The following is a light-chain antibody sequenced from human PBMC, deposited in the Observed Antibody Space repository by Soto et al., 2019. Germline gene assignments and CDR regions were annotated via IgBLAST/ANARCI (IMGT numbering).Light chain of an antibody. Sequence: DIQMTQSPSSLSASVGDRVTITCRASQNIRTYLNWYQQKPGRAPKLLIHSASALPSGVPSRFSGSGSGTDFTLTISSLEPEDFAVYYCQQRSNWPPDFGQGTRLEI. CDR1: QNIRTY. J-gene: IGKJ5*01. CDR3: QQRSNWPPD. CDR2: SAS. V-gene: IGKV1-39*01.